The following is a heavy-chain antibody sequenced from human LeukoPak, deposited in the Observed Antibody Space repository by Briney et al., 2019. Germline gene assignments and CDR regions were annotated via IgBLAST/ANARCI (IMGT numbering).Heavy chain of an antibody. CDR3: ARDDPGDSSGYRAFDY. Sequence: SVKVSCKASGYTFTSYGITWVRQAPGQGLEWMGGIIPIFGTANYAQKFQGRVTITADESTSTAYMELSSLRSEDTAVYYCARDDPGDSSGYRAFDYWGQGTLVTVSS. D-gene: IGHD3-22*01. CDR2: IIPIFGTA. J-gene: IGHJ4*02. CDR1: GYTFTSYG. V-gene: IGHV1-69*13.